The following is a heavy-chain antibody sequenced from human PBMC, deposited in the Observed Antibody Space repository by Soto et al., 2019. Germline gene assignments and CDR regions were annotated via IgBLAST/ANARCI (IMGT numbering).Heavy chain of an antibody. V-gene: IGHV3-21*01. CDR3: ARDRTMVRGVIFYYYYYMDV. J-gene: IGHJ6*03. CDR2: ISSSSSYI. D-gene: IGHD3-10*01. CDR1: GFTFSSYS. Sequence: AGSLRLSCAASGFTFSSYSMNWVRQAPGKGLEWVSSISSSSSYIYYADSVKGRFTISRDNAKNSLYLQMNSLRAEDTAVDYCARDRTMVRGVIFYYYYYMDVWGKGTTVTVSS.